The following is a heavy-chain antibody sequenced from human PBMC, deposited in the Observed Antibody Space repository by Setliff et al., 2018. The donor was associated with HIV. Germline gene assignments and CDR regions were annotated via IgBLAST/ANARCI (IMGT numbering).Heavy chain of an antibody. V-gene: IGHV4-34*01. CDR3: ARSQPDTIFGVVVFDC. CDR1: GGSFSGYY. Sequence: SETLSLTCAVYGGSFSGYYWSWIRQPPGKGLEWIGEITHRGITDYNPSLKSRVTISVDTSKNQFSLKLSSVTAADTAVYYCARSQPDTIFGVVVFDCWGQGKMVTVSS. CDR2: ITHRGIT. D-gene: IGHD3-3*01. J-gene: IGHJ4*02.